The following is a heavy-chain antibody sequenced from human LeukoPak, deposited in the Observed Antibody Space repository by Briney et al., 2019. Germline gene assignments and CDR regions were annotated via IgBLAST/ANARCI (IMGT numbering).Heavy chain of an antibody. CDR1: GFTFSSYA. V-gene: IGHV3-23*01. CDR2: ISGSGGST. CDR3: VRDHHRRLYDSQARDTFDI. Sequence: GGSLRLSCAASGFTFSSYATSWVRQAPGKGLEWVSAISGSGGSTYYADSVKGRFTISRDNAKNSLYLQMNSLRAEDTAVYYCVRDHHRRLYDSQARDTFDIWGRGTMVTVSS. D-gene: IGHD5/OR15-5a*01. J-gene: IGHJ3*02.